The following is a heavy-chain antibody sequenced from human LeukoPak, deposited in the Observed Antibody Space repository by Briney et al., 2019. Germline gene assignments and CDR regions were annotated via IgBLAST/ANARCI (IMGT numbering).Heavy chain of an antibody. Sequence: GGSLRLSCEGSGFPFSSYCLNWARQAPGKGLEWVAVISHDGSKEHYADSVKGRFTISRDNSQKTVSLEMHSLRVEDTAVYFCARSEYFDWLDYWGQGTVVTV. V-gene: IGHV3-30*04. J-gene: IGHJ4*02. CDR1: GFPFSSYC. D-gene: IGHD3-9*01. CDR2: ISHDGSKE. CDR3: ARSEYFDWLDY.